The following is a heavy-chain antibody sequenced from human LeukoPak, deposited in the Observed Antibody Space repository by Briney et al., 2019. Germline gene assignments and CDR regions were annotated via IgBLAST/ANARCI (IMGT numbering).Heavy chain of an antibody. J-gene: IGHJ4*02. CDR2: ISSSGSTI. CDR3: ARDFGARGWLDY. D-gene: IGHD6-19*01. Sequence: GGSLRLSCAASGFTFSSYEMNWVRQAPGKGLEWVSYISSSGSTIYYADSVKGRFTISRDNAKNSLYLQMNSLRVEDTAVYYCARDFGARGWLDYWGQGTLVTVSS. CDR1: GFTFSSYE. V-gene: IGHV3-48*03.